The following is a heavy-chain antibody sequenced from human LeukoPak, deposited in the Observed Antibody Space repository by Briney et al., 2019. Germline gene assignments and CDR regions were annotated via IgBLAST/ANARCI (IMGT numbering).Heavy chain of an antibody. Sequence: GRSLRLSCAATGFSFEDYGMHWVRQPPGKGVEWVFGISWNGGSTDYADSVKGRFTISRDNAKNSLYLQLSSLRPEDTALYYCAKHMRATNTYYFYGLDVWGQGTTVTVSS. J-gene: IGHJ6*02. D-gene: IGHD1-26*01. V-gene: IGHV3-9*01. CDR2: ISWNGGST. CDR1: GFSFEDYG. CDR3: AKHMRATNTYYFYGLDV.